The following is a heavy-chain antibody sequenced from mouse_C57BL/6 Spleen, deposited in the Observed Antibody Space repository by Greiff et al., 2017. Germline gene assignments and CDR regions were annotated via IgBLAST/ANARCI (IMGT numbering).Heavy chain of an antibody. CDR1: GYSITSGYY. V-gene: IGHV3-6*01. D-gene: IGHD2-14*01. CDR2: ISYDGSN. CDR3: ARSMYDAWYFDV. Sequence: EVQLVESGPGLVKPSQSLSLTCSVTGYSITSGYYWNWIRQFPGNKLEWMGYISYDGSNNYNPSLKNRISITRDTSKNQFFLKLNSVTTEDTATYYCARSMYDAWYFDVWGTGTTVTVSS. J-gene: IGHJ1*03.